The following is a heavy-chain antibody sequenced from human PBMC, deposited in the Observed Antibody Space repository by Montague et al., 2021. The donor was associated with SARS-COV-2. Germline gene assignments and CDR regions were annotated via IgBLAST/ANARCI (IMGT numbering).Heavy chain of an antibody. CDR2: MLNNGIT. CDR1: GGSINSYL. D-gene: IGHD1-26*01. CDR3: AIRSWEPLGFDI. J-gene: IGHJ3*02. V-gene: IGHV4-4*07. Sequence: SETLSLTCTVSGGSINSYLWSWIRQPAGKRLEWIGRMLNNGITKYNPSLNSRVTVSLDTSKNQLYLKLYSVTAADTAVYYCAIRSWEPLGFDIWGQGTKVTVSS.